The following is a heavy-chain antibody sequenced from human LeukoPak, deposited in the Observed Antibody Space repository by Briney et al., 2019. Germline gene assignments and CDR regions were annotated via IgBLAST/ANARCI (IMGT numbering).Heavy chain of an antibody. D-gene: IGHD4-11*01. J-gene: IGHJ6*03. CDR2: ISSSSGNI. Sequence: GGSLRLSCAASGFTFSSYSMNWVCQAPGKGLEWVSYISSSSGNIYYADSVKGRFTISRDNAKNSLYLQMNSLRAEDTAVYYCAREDHPMTTVMWVHSYYYYMDVWGRGTTVTVSS. CDR3: AREDHPMTTVMWVHSYYYYMDV. CDR1: GFTFSSYS. V-gene: IGHV3-48*01.